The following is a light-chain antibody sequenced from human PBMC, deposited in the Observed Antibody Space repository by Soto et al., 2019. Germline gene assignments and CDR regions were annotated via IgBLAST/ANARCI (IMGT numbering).Light chain of an antibody. V-gene: IGKV3-20*01. CDR1: QRISSSY. J-gene: IGKJ2*01. CDR2: GAS. CDR3: QQYGDSPRT. Sequence: EIVLTQSPGTLSLSLGERATLSCRASQRISSSYLAWYQQKPGQAPRLLIFGASGRATGIPDRFSGSGSGTDLTLTISRLEPEDFAVYYCQQYGDSPRTFGQGTKLEI.